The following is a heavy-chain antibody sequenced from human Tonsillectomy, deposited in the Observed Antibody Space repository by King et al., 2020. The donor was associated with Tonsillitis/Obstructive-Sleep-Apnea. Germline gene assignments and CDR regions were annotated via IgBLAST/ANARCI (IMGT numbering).Heavy chain of an antibody. J-gene: IGHJ5*02. D-gene: IGHD6-19*01. V-gene: IGHV2-26*01. CDR1: WFSLSNVGMG. CDR3: ARIRAAGAGRTPWFDP. CDR2: MFSNDEK. Sequence: VTLKESGPVLVKPTETLTLTCAVSWFSLSNVGMGVSWIRQPPGKALEWLAHMFSNDEKSYSTSLKSRLTISKDTSKSQVVLTMTNLDPVDTGTYYCARIRAAGAGRTPWFDPWGQGTLVTVSS.